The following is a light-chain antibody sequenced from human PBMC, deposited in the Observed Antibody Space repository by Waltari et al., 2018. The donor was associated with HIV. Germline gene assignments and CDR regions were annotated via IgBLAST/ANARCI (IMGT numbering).Light chain of an antibody. Sequence: EIVLTQSPGTLSLSPGERVTLSCRASQSVNSDYLAWYQQKPGQAPRLLIYSSSYRATGIPDRFSGSGSGTDFTLTISRLEPEDLAVYYCQQYGSSPWTFGQGTKVEIK. J-gene: IGKJ1*01. CDR3: QQYGSSPWT. CDR1: QSVNSDY. V-gene: IGKV3-20*01. CDR2: SSS.